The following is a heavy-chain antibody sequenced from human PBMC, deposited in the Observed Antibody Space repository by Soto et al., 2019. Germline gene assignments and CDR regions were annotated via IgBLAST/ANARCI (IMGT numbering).Heavy chain of an antibody. V-gene: IGHV4-4*02. D-gene: IGHD2-21*01. CDR3: ARGSSFRGDFDI. CDR2: IYHAGSP. CDR1: GGSVISSSW. J-gene: IGHJ3*02. Sequence: HLQESGPGLVKPSGTLSLTCGVSGGSVISSSWWTWVRQSPGKGLEWIGEIYHAGSPNYNPSFHRLVIISLDKSKNSFSLRLTSVTAADAAIYFCARGSSFRGDFDIWGQGTTVTVSS.